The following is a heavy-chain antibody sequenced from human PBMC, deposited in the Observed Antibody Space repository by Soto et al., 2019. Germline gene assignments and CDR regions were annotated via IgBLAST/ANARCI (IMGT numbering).Heavy chain of an antibody. CDR3: ARGDIGGFDI. D-gene: IGHD2-15*01. J-gene: IGHJ3*02. CDR2: IHSDGTTT. CDR1: GFTFSYYW. Sequence: ELKLVESGGGLVQPGGSLRLSCAASGFTFSYYWMHWVRQAPGTGLVWVSHIHSDGTTTTYADSVKGRFTVSRDNTKNTLYLQMNSLRAEDTAVYYCARGDIGGFDIWGQGTMAMVSS. V-gene: IGHV3-74*01.